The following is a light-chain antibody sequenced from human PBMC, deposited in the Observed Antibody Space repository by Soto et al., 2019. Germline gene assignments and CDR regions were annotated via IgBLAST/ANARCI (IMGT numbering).Light chain of an antibody. CDR3: QQYNSYWT. J-gene: IGKJ1*01. V-gene: IGKV1-5*01. Sequence: DIQMTQSPSTLSASVGDRVTITGRASQSISSWLAWYQQKPGKAPKLLIYDASSLESGAPSRFSGSGSGTEFTLTISSLQPDDFATYYCQQYNSYWTFGQGTKVEIK. CDR1: QSISSW. CDR2: DAS.